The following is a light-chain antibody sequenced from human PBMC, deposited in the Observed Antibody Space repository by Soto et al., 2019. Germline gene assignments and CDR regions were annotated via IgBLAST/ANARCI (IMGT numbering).Light chain of an antibody. CDR1: QSVRSN. Sequence: EILMTQYPATLSVSPGEGATLSCRASQSVRSNLAWYKLRPGQAPRLLFYAASTRATGIPARFSGSGSGTEFTLTISSMKSEDFAVYYCQQYNHSPTFGQGTKVDIK. CDR2: AAS. J-gene: IGKJ1*01. CDR3: QQYNHSPT. V-gene: IGKV3D-15*01.